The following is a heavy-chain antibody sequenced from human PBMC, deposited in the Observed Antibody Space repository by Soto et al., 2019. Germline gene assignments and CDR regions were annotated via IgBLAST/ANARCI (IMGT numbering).Heavy chain of an antibody. CDR1: GFTFSGYW. Sequence: GGSLRLSCAASGFTFSGYWMRWVRQAPGKGLEWVANIKQDGSEKYYVDSVKGRFTISRDNSKNTLYLQMNSLRAEDTAVYYCAGPGEQHRYWGQGTLVTVSS. CDR3: AGPGEQHRY. CDR2: IKQDGSEK. D-gene: IGHD3-16*01. V-gene: IGHV3-7*01. J-gene: IGHJ4*02.